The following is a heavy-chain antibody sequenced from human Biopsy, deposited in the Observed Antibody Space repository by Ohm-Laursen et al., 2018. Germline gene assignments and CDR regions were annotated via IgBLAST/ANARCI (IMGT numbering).Heavy chain of an antibody. CDR3: ARDKITYCTSTSCDYFGMDV. J-gene: IGHJ6*02. D-gene: IGHD2-2*01. V-gene: IGHV4-59*01. CDR2: INYRGNT. Sequence: GTLSLTCTVSGASIEDYYWTWIRQAPGKTLEWIASINYRGNTNYNPSLKSRVTMSAHTSTNQFSLKLTSVTAADTAVYYCARDKITYCTSTSCDYFGMDVWGQGTTVTVSS. CDR1: GASIEDYY.